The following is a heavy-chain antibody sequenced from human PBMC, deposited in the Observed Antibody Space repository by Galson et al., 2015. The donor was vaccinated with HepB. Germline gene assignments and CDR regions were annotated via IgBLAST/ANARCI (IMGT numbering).Heavy chain of an antibody. Sequence: SLRLSCAASGFRLSSYSMNWVRQAPGKGLEWVSSIHSSGFYKYYAGSVKGRFTISRDNARNSLYLQMSSQSVEDTAVYYCARENGRQLPLDYWGQGTLVTVSS. CDR1: GFRLSSYS. V-gene: IGHV3-21*04. CDR3: ARENGRQLPLDY. J-gene: IGHJ4*02. CDR2: IHSSGFYK. D-gene: IGHD2-2*01.